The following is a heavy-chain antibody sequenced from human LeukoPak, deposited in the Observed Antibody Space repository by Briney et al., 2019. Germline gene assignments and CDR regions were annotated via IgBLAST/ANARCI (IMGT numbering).Heavy chain of an antibody. CDR1: GYSFTSYW. V-gene: IGHV5-51*01. D-gene: IGHD6-13*01. J-gene: IGHJ4*02. CDR2: IYPGDSDT. CDR3: ARHENSRLRYSSSWLLDY. Sequence: GESLKISCKGSGYSFTSYWIGWVRQMPGKGLEWMGIIYPGDSDTRYSPSFRGQVTISADKSISTAYLQWSSLKASDTAMYYCARHENSRLRYSSSWLLDYWGQGTLVTVSS.